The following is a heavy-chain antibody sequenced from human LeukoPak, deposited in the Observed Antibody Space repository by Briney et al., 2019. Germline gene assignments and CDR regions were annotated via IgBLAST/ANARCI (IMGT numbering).Heavy chain of an antibody. CDR2: IYPGDSDT. J-gene: IGHJ4*02. D-gene: IGHD6-13*01. CDR3: ARHGLRYSSSWYFDY. Sequence: GESLKISCKGSGYSFTSYWVGWVRQMPGKGLEWMGIIYPGDSDTRYSPSFQGQVTISADKSISTAYLQWSSLKASDTAMYYCARHGLRYSSSWYFDYWGQGTLVTVSS. CDR1: GYSFTSYW. V-gene: IGHV5-51*01.